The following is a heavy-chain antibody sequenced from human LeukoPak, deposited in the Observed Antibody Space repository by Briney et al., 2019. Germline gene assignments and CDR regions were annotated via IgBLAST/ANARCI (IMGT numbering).Heavy chain of an antibody. CDR2: ISSSSSYI. J-gene: IGHJ4*02. D-gene: IGHD4-17*01. Sequence: PGGSLRLSCAASGFTFSSYSMNWVRQAPGKGLEWVSSISSSSSYIYYADSVKGRFTISRDNAKNSLYLQMNSLRAEDTAVYYCANGAEVGRVDYWGQGTLVTVSS. V-gene: IGHV3-21*01. CDR1: GFTFSSYS. CDR3: ANGAEVGRVDY.